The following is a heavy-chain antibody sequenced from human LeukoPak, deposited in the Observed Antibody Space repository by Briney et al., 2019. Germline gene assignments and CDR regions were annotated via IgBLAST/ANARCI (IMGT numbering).Heavy chain of an antibody. CDR1: GFTFSSYA. J-gene: IGHJ4*02. V-gene: IGHV3-23*01. CDR2: ISGSGGST. Sequence: SGGSLRLSCAASGFTFSSYAMSRVRQAPGKGLEWVSAISGSGGSTYYADSVKGRFTISRDNSKNTLYLQMNSLRAEDTAVYYCATYYDILTGYYTTPIGYWGQGTLVTVSS. D-gene: IGHD3-9*01. CDR3: ATYYDILTGYYTTPIGY.